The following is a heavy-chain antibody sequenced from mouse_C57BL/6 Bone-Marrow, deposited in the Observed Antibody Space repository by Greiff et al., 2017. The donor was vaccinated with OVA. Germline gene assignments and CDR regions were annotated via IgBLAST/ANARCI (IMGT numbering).Heavy chain of an antibody. CDR1: GFSLTSYG. CDR2: IWSGGST. CDR3: DIKREYYGGRYGGGCAY. J-gene: IGHJ3*01. Sequence: VQLKESGPGLVQPSQSLSITCTVSGFSLTSYGVHWVRQSPGKGLEWLGVIWSGGSTDYNAAFISRLSISQDNSKSQVFFKMNSLQADKTDIYYSDIKREYYGGRYGGGCAYWGEGTLVTVSA. D-gene: IGHD1-1*01. V-gene: IGHV2-2*01.